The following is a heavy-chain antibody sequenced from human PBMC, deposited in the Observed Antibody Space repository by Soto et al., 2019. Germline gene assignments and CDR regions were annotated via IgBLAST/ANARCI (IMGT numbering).Heavy chain of an antibody. D-gene: IGHD6-6*01. CDR3: ARGGRMVVRWYFDL. J-gene: IGHJ2*01. CDR1: GGSISSGDYY. CDR2: IYYSGST. Sequence: QVQLQESGPGLVKPSQTLSLTCTVSGGSISSGDYYWSWIRQPPGKGLEWLGYIYYSGSTYYNPSLKRRVTIAVDTSNNQFSLKLSSVTAADTAVYYCARGGRMVVRWYFDLWGRGTLVTVSS. V-gene: IGHV4-30-4*01.